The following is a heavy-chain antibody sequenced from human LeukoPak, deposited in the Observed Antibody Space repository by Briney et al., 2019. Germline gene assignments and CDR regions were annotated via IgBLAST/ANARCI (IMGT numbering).Heavy chain of an antibody. CDR2: ISWNSGSI. CDR3: AKDIRAYSGYDYGYFDY. J-gene: IGHJ4*02. CDR1: GFTFDDYA. D-gene: IGHD5-12*01. V-gene: IGHV3-9*01. Sequence: GGSLRLSCAAFGFTFDDYAMHWVRQAPGKGLEWVSGISWNSGSIGYADSVKGRFTISRDNAKNSLYLQMNSLRAEDTALYYCAKDIRAYSGYDYGYFDYWGQGTLVTVSS.